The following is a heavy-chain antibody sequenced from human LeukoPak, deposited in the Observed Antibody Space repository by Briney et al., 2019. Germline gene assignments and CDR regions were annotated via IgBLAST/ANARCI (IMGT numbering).Heavy chain of an antibody. Sequence: GGSLRLSCAASGITFSSYSMNWVRQAPGKGLEWVSYISSSSNTIYYADSVKGRFTISRDNAKNSLYLQMNSLRAEDTAVYYCARDRVGDYYGSGSPNWFDPWGQGTLVTVSS. CDR3: ARDRVGDYYGSGSPNWFDP. CDR1: GITFSSYS. J-gene: IGHJ5*02. V-gene: IGHV3-48*01. CDR2: ISSSSNTI. D-gene: IGHD3-10*01.